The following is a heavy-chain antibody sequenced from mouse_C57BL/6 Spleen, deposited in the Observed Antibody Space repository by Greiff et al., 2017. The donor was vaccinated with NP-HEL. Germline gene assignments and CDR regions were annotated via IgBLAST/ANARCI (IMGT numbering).Heavy chain of an antibody. Sequence: EVKLVESGGGLVQPGGSMKLSCAASGFTFSDAWTDWVRQSPEKGLEWVAEIRNKANNHATYYAEAVKGRFTISRDDSKSSVYLQMNSLRAEDTGIYYCTRGLFDYWGQGTTLTVSS. D-gene: IGHD3-1*01. CDR1: GFTFSDAW. CDR2: IRNKANNHAT. V-gene: IGHV6-6*01. CDR3: TRGLFDY. J-gene: IGHJ2*01.